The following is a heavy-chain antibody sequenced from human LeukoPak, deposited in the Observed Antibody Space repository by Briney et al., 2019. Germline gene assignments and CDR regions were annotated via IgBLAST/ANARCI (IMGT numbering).Heavy chain of an antibody. J-gene: IGHJ4*02. CDR3: TREGYYYDSSGYYPHYFDY. CDR2: IRSKAYGGTT. Sequence: GGSLRLSCTASGFTFGDYAMSWVRQAPGKGLEWVGFIRSKAYGGTTEYAASVKGRFTISRDDSKSIAYLQMNSLKTEDTAVYYCTREGYYYDSSGYYPHYFDYWGQGTLVTVSS. V-gene: IGHV3-49*04. CDR1: GFTFGDYA. D-gene: IGHD3-22*01.